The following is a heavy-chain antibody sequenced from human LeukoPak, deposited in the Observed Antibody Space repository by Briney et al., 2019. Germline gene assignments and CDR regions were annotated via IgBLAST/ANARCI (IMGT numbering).Heavy chain of an antibody. CDR1: GFTFSSHG. CDR2: ISGSGDNT. J-gene: IGHJ4*02. CDR3: ARVTYGSGTYGAFDY. D-gene: IGHD3-10*01. V-gene: IGHV3-23*01. Sequence: GGSPRLSCAASGFTFSSHGMSWVRQAPGKGREWVSPISGSGDNTYYADSVKGRFTISRDNSKNTLYLQMNSLRAEDTAVYYCARVTYGSGTYGAFDYWGQGTLVTVSS.